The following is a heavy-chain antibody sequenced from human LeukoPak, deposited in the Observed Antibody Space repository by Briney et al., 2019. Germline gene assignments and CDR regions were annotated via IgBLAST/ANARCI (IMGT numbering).Heavy chain of an antibody. CDR2: INPNSGGT. D-gene: IGHD3-22*01. Sequence: ASVKVSCKASGYTFTGYYMHWVRQAPGQGLEWMGRINPNSGGTNYAQKFQGRVTMTRDTSISTAYMELSRLRSDDTAVYYCARTYYYDSSGYYKRFDPWGQGTLVTVSS. CDR3: ARTYYYDSSGYYKRFDP. J-gene: IGHJ5*02. CDR1: GYTFTGYY. V-gene: IGHV1-2*06.